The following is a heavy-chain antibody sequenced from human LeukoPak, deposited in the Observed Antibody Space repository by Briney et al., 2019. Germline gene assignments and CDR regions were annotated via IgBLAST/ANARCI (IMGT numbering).Heavy chain of an antibody. Sequence: SETLSLTCTVSGGSISSYYWSWIRQPPGKGLEWIGDIYYSGSTNYNPSLKSRVTISVDTSKNQFSLKLGSVTAADTAVYYCARGGDYYDSSGYYYPSLFDYWGQGTLVTVSS. CDR2: IYYSGST. CDR3: ARGGDYYDSSGYYYPSLFDY. D-gene: IGHD3-22*01. CDR1: GGSISSYY. V-gene: IGHV4-59*01. J-gene: IGHJ4*02.